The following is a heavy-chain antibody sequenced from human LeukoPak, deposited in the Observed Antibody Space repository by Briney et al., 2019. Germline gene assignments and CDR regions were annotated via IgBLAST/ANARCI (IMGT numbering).Heavy chain of an antibody. J-gene: IGHJ5*02. CDR1: GFIFRDYH. CDR3: VTAGGSGSYGRFDP. CDR2: INTDGTTT. V-gene: IGHV3-74*01. Sequence: PGGSLRLSCAASGFIFRDYHMNWIRQAPGKGLVWVSRINTDGTTTNYADSVKGRFTIFRDNAKNTVYLQMNSLRDEDTAVYYCVTAGGSGSYGRFDPWGQGTLVSVSS. D-gene: IGHD3-10*01.